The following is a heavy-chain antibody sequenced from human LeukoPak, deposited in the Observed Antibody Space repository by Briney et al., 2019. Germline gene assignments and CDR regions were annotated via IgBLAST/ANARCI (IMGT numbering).Heavy chain of an antibody. CDR2: ISSNGGST. Sequence: GGSLRLSCSASGFTFSTYTMHWVRQAPGKGLEYVSAISSNGGSTYHADSVKGRYTISRDNSKNTLYLQMSSLRAEDTAVYYSVNQISGWVYWGQGTLVTVSS. V-gene: IGHV3-64D*06. J-gene: IGHJ4*02. CDR1: GFTFSTYT. D-gene: IGHD6-19*01. CDR3: VNQISGWVY.